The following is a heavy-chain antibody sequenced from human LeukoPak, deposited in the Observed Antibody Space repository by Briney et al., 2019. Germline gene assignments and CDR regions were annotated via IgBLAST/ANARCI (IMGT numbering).Heavy chain of an antibody. CDR3: ARSPEDYPYYYYYMDV. CDR1: GGTFSSYA. D-gene: IGHD1-14*01. CDR2: IIPIFGTA. V-gene: IGHV1-69*05. Sequence: SVKVSCKASGGTFSSYAISWVRQAPGQGLEWMGGIIPIFGTANYAQKFQGRVTITTDESTSTAYMGLSSLRSEDTAVYYCARSPEDYPYYYYYMDVWGKGTTVTVPS. J-gene: IGHJ6*03.